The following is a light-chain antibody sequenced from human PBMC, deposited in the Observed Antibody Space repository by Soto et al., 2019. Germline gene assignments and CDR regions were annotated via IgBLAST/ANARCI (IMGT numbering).Light chain of an antibody. V-gene: IGLV2-14*01. J-gene: IGLJ1*01. CDR3: ISYTGSSTCYI. CDR2: VDS. CDR1: RSDIGSCNY. Sequence: SALPQTASVSGSPGWSITISYSGRRSDIGSCNYFAWYQQFPEQTPTILIYVDSNRPSDVSGLFSGSKSGNTASLTIAGLKAEDEADYYWISYTGSSTCYIFRSGTTVTVL.